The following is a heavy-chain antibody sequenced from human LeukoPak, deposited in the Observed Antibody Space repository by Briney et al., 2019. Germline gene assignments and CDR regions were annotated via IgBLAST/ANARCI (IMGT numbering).Heavy chain of an antibody. CDR3: ARGLGSYCSSTSCYRAGQPFDY. CDR1: GFTFSSYG. CDR2: IWYDGSNK. Sequence: PGGSLRLSCAASGFTFSSYGMHWVRQAPGKGLEWVAVIWYDGSNKYYADSVKGRFTISRDNSKNTLYLQMNSLRAEDTAVYYCARGLGSYCSSTSCYRAGQPFDYWGQGTLVTVSS. D-gene: IGHD2-2*02. V-gene: IGHV3-33*01. J-gene: IGHJ4*02.